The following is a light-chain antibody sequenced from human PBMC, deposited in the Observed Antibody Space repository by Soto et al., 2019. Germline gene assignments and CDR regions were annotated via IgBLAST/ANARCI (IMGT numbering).Light chain of an antibody. Sequence: QSALTQPPSASGSLGQSVTISCTGTSSDVGGYNYVSWYQQHPGKAPKLLIYDVSHRPSGVPDRFSGSKSGNTASLTVSGLQAEDETDYYCSSYAGSNSVVFGTGTKLTVL. V-gene: IGLV2-8*01. CDR3: SSYAGSNSVV. CDR2: DVS. J-gene: IGLJ1*01. CDR1: SSDVGGYNY.